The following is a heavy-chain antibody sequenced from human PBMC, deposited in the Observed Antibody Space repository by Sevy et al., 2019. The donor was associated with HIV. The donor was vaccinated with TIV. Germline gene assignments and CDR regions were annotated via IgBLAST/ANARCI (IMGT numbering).Heavy chain of an antibody. J-gene: IGHJ3*02. D-gene: IGHD6-19*01. CDR2: IVVGSGNT. CDR1: GFTFTSSA. V-gene: IGHV1-58*02. CDR3: AAESTRVAVAGPRFDAFDI. Sequence: ASVKVSCKASGFTFTSSAMQWVRQARGQRLEWIGWIVVGSGNTNYAQKFQERVTITRDMSTSTAYMELSSLRSEDTAVSYCAAESTRVAVAGPRFDAFDIWGQGTMVTVSS.